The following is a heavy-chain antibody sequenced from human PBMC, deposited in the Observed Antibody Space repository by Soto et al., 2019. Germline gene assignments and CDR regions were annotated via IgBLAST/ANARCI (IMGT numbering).Heavy chain of an antibody. Sequence: EVQLVESGGGLVQPGGSLKLSCAASGFTFSGSAMHWVRQASGKGLEWVGRIRSKANSYATAYAASVKGRFTISRADTKIXAYLQMNSLKTEDTAVYYCTRHDYGDLNANDAFDIWGQGTMVTVSS. CDR2: IRSKANSYAT. CDR3: TRHDYGDLNANDAFDI. J-gene: IGHJ3*02. CDR1: GFTFSGSA. V-gene: IGHV3-73*01. D-gene: IGHD4-17*01.